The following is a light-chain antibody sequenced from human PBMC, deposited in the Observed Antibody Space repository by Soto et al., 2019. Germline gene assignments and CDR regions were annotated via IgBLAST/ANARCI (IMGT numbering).Light chain of an antibody. J-gene: IGKJ2*02. Sequence: EIVLTQSPATLSLSPGERATLSCRASQSVSSYLAWYQQKPGQAPRLLIYDASNRATGIPARFSGSGSGTDFTLTSSSLEPEDFAVYYCQQRSNWPPGGTFGQGPKLEIK. V-gene: IGKV3-11*01. CDR3: QQRSNWPPGGT. CDR1: QSVSSY. CDR2: DAS.